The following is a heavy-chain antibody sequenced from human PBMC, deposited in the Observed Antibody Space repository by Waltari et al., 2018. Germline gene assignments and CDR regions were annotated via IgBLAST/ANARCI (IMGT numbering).Heavy chain of an antibody. Sequence: QVQLQESGPGLVKPSETLSLTCTVSGGSISGYYWSWIRQPPGKGLEWIGYIHYSGSANVNPPLTSRAPISEDTSKNQCSLKRTSGTAADTAVYYGAREGGAAPYAVDVWGQGTTVTVSS. CDR3: AREGGAAPYAVDV. CDR1: GGSISGYY. D-gene: IGHD6-25*01. J-gene: IGHJ6*02. V-gene: IGHV4-59*01. CDR2: IHYSGSA.